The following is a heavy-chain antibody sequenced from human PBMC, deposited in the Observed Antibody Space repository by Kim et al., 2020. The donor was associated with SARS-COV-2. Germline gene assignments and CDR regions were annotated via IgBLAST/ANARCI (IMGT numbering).Heavy chain of an antibody. D-gene: IGHD4-4*01. J-gene: IGHJ4*02. Sequence: TYYADSVRGRFTIYRDNDKNSLYLQMNSLRAEDTAVYYCARGPNYSPFDYWGQGTLVTVSS. CDR2: T. CDR3: ARGPNYSPFDY. V-gene: IGHV3-48*03.